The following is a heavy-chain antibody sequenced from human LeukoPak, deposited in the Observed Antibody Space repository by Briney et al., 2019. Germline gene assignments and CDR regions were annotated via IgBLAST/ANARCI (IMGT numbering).Heavy chain of an antibody. CDR3: GRDWELRFHQGGLDY. CDR2: INPRGGET. CDR1: GYNFVGYY. V-gene: IGHV1-2*06. D-gene: IGHD3-3*01. Sequence: ASVKVSCKASGYNFVGYYIHWVRQAPGQGLEWMGRINPRGGETNFAQKFQGRVTMTSDTSISTAYMELSGLRFDDTAVYYCGRDWELRFHQGGLDYWGQGALVTVSS. J-gene: IGHJ4*02.